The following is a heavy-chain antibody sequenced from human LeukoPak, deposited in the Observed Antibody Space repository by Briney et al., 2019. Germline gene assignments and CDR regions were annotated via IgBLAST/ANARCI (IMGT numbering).Heavy chain of an antibody. J-gene: IGHJ6*03. CDR2: ISSSSSYI. CDR1: GFTFSSYS. V-gene: IGHV3-21*01. Sequence: PGGSLRLSCAASGFTFSSYSMNWVRQAPGKGLEWVSSISSSSSYIYYADSVKGRFTISRDNAKNSLYLQMNSLRAEDTAVYYCARDIFGYSSSWSWGYYYYYMDVWGKGTTVTVSS. CDR3: ARDIFGYSSSWSWGYYYYYMDV. D-gene: IGHD6-13*01.